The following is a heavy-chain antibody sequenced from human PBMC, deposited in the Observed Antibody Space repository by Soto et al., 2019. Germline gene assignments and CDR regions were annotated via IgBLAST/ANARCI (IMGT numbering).Heavy chain of an antibody. D-gene: IGHD3-22*01. Sequence: SETLSLTCIVSGGSISSSSYYWGWIRQPPGKGLEWIGSIYYSGSTYYNPSLKSRVTISVDTSKNQFSLKLSSVTAADTAVYYCARRARKSDSHPSSGHGTLVTVSS. CDR1: GGSISSSSYY. CDR2: IYYSGST. V-gene: IGHV4-39*01. J-gene: IGHJ5*01. CDR3: ARRARKSDSHPS.